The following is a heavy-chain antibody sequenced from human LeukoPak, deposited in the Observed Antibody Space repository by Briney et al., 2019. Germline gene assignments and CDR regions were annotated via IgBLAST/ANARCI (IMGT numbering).Heavy chain of an antibody. Sequence: ASVKVSCKVSGYTLTELSMHWVRQAPGKGLEWMGGFDPEDGETIYAQKFQGRVTMTRNTSISTAYMELSSLRSGDTAVYYCARAPPYYDFWSGYYTGDYYYGMDVWGQGTTVTVSS. J-gene: IGHJ6*02. D-gene: IGHD3-3*01. CDR2: FDPEDGET. CDR1: GYTLTELS. CDR3: ARAPPYYDFWSGYYTGDYYYGMDV. V-gene: IGHV1-24*01.